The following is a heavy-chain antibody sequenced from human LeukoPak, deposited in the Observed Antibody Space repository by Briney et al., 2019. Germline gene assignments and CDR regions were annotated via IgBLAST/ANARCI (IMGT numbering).Heavy chain of an antibody. D-gene: IGHD6-19*01. V-gene: IGHV1-69*04. J-gene: IGHJ4*02. CDR1: GGTFSSYA. Sequence: SVKVSCKASGGTFSSYAISWVRQAPGQGLEWMGRIIPILGIANYAQKFQGRVTITRDTSASTAYMELSSLRSEDTAVYYCARSGIAVAGNYWGQGTLVTVSS. CDR3: ARSGIAVAGNY. CDR2: IIPILGIA.